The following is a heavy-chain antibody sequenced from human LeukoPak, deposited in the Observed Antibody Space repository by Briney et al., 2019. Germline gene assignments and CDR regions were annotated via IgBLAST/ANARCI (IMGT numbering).Heavy chain of an antibody. CDR3: AREYSVPAAPNWFDP. CDR2: INPNSGGT. V-gene: IGHV1-2*02. J-gene: IGHJ5*02. CDR1: GYTSTGYY. Sequence: ASVKVSCTASGYTSTGYYMHWVRQAPGPGLEWMGWINPNSGGTNYAQKFQGRVTMTRDTSISTAYMELSRLRSDDTAVYYCAREYSVPAAPNWFDPWGQGTLVTVSS. D-gene: IGHD2-2*01.